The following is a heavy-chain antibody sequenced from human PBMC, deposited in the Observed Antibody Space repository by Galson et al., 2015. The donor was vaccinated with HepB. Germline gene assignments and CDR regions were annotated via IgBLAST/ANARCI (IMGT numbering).Heavy chain of an antibody. CDR1: GFTFSSYA. V-gene: IGHV3-23*01. J-gene: IGHJ5*02. D-gene: IGHD4-11*01. CDR3: AKDGAYSNYEYNWFDP. CDR2: ISGSGGST. Sequence: SLRLSCAASGFTFSSYAMSWVRQAPGKGLEWVSAISGSGGSTYYADSVKGRFTISRDNSKSTLYLQMNSLRAEDTAVYYCAKDGAYSNYEYNWFDPRGQGTLVTVSS.